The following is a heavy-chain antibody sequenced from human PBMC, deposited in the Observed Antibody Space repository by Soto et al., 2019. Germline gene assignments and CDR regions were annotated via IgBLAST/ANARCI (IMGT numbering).Heavy chain of an antibody. Sequence: GAPVKVSCKVSGYTLNELSLYWVRHAPGKGLEWMGGFDPEDGETIYAQKFQGRVTMTEDTSTDTAYMELSSLRSEDTAVYYCATGAPFGVVRSNWFDPWGQGTLVTVSS. J-gene: IGHJ5*02. V-gene: IGHV1-24*01. CDR3: ATGAPFGVVRSNWFDP. D-gene: IGHD3-3*01. CDR1: GYTLNELS. CDR2: FDPEDGET.